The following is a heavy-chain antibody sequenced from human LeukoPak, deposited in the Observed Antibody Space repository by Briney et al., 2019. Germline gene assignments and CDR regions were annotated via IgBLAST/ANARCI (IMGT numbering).Heavy chain of an antibody. D-gene: IGHD6-6*01. Sequence: ASVKVSCKASGYTFTSYAMHWVRQAPGQRLEWMGWINAGNGNTKYSQEFQGRVTITRDTSASTAYMELSSLRSEDMAVYYCVRGAARTPYNWFDPWGQGTLVTVSS. CDR2: INAGNGNT. CDR3: VRGAARTPYNWFDP. CDR1: GYTFTSYA. V-gene: IGHV1-3*03. J-gene: IGHJ5*02.